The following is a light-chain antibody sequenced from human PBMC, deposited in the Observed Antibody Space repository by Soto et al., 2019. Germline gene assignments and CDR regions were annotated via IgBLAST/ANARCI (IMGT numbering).Light chain of an antibody. CDR3: GTWDTSLGAVV. V-gene: IGLV1-51*01. CDR1: TSNIGNNY. Sequence: QSVLTQPPSVSAAPGQKVTISCSGSTSNIGNNYVSWYQQLPGTAPKLLIYDNDERPSGIPDRFSGSKSGTSATLGITGLQTGDEADYYCGTWDTSLGAVVFGGGTKVTVL. J-gene: IGLJ2*01. CDR2: DND.